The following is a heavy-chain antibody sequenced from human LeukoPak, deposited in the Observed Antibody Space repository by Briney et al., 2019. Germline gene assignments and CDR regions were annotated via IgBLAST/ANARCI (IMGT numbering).Heavy chain of an antibody. D-gene: IGHD2-2*02. V-gene: IGHV1-2*02. Sequence: ASVEVSCKASGYTFTGQYYIHWVRQAPRQGLEWMGWINPKSGDTNYAQKFQGRVTMARDTSISTAYMELTRLRYDDTAVYYCAREDIYTSLSLDYWGQGTLVTVSA. J-gene: IGHJ4*02. CDR1: GYTFTGQYY. CDR2: INPKSGDT. CDR3: AREDIYTSLSLDY.